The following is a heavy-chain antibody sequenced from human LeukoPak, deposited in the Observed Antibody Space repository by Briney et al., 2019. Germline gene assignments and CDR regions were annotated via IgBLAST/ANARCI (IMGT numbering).Heavy chain of an antibody. J-gene: IGHJ4*02. Sequence: PGGSLRLSCAASGFTFSSYAMSWVRQAPGKGLEGVSAISGSGGSTYYADSVKGRFTISRDNSKNTLYLQMNSLRAEDTAVYYCAKSRYNYYGSGSTIDYWGQGTLVTVSS. CDR3: AKSRYNYYGSGSTIDY. V-gene: IGHV3-23*01. CDR1: GFTFSSYA. CDR2: ISGSGGST. D-gene: IGHD3-10*01.